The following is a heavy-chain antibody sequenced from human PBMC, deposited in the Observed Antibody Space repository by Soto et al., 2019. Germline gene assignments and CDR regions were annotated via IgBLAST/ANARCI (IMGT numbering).Heavy chain of an antibody. V-gene: IGHV1-69*12. J-gene: IGHJ6*02. D-gene: IGHD1-26*01. CDR2: FIPIFGTA. CDR1: GGTFSSYA. CDR3: ARDGVGATNYSYGLDV. Sequence: QVQLVQSGAEVKKPGSSVKVSCKASGGTFSSYAISWVRQAPGQGLEWMGGFIPIFGTANYAQKFQGRVTITAAESTSTADMELSSLRSEDTAVYYCARDGVGATNYSYGLDVWGQGTTVTVSS.